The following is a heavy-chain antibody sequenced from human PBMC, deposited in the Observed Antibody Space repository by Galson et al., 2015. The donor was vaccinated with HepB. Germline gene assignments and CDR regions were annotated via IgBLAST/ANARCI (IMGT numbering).Heavy chain of an antibody. CDR3: ARNYDFWSGYYRH. J-gene: IGHJ4*02. CDR2: MNPNSGNT. Sequence: SVKVSCKASGYTFTSYDINWVRQATGQGLEWMGWMNPNSGNTGYAQKFQGRVTMTRNTSISTAYMELSSLRSEDTAVYYCARNYDFWSGYYRHWGQGTLVTVSS. D-gene: IGHD3-3*01. V-gene: IGHV1-8*01. CDR1: GYTFTSYD.